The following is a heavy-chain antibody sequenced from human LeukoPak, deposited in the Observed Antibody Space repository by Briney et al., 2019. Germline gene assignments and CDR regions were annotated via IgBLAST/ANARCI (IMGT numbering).Heavy chain of an antibody. CDR2: IYYSGST. V-gene: IGHV4-31*03. CDR3: ARDQEGPRYSDGLVRLWENAFNI. Sequence: SETLSLTCTVSGGSISSGGYYWSWIRQHPGKGLEWIGYIYYSGSTYYNPSLKSRVTISVDTSKNQFSLKLSSVTAADTAVYFCARDQEGPRYSDGLVRLWENAFNIWGQGTMVTVSS. J-gene: IGHJ3*02. D-gene: IGHD5-18*01. CDR1: GGSISSGGYY.